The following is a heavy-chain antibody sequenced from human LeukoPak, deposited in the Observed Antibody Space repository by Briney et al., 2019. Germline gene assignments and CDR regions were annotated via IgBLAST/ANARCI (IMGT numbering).Heavy chain of an antibody. CDR1: GGSISSYY. D-gene: IGHD6-6*01. CDR2: LYYSGNI. J-gene: IGHJ5*02. V-gene: IGHV4-59*08. CDR3: ARHRGSSSEFDP. Sequence: SETLSLTCTVSGGSISSYYWSWIRQPPGKGLEWIGCLYYSGNIDYNPSLKSRVTISVDTSENQFSLKLSSVTAADTAVYYCARHRGSSSEFDPWGLGTLVTISS.